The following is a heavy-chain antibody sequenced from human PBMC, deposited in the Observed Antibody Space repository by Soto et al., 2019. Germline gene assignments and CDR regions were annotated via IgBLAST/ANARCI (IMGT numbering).Heavy chain of an antibody. CDR3: AKEAPVTVGPENWFDP. V-gene: IGHV3-30*18. Sequence: QVQLVESGGGVVQPGRSLRLSCAASGFTFSSYGMHWVRQAPGKGLEWVAVISYDGSNKYYADSVKGRFTISRDNSKNTLYLQMNRLRAEDTAVYYCAKEAPVTVGPENWFDPWGQGTLVTVSS. J-gene: IGHJ5*02. CDR2: ISYDGSNK. D-gene: IGHD2-21*02. CDR1: GFTFSSYG.